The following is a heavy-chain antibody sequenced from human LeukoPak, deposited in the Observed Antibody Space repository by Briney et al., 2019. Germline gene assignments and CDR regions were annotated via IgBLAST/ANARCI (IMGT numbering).Heavy chain of an antibody. Sequence: QPGGSLRLSCVTSGFTLDDYALHWVRQAPGKGLEWISLISGDGKSTYYADSVKGRFTISRDNSKNSLYLQMSSLRAEDTALYYCAKGVRSGTYYNCFDPWGQGTLVTVSS. J-gene: IGHJ5*02. CDR2: ISGDGKST. CDR3: AKGVRSGTYYNCFDP. D-gene: IGHD1-26*01. CDR1: GFTLDDYA. V-gene: IGHV3-43*02.